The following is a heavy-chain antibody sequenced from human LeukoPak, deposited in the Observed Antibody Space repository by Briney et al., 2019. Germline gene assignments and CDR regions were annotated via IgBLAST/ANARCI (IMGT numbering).Heavy chain of an antibody. CDR3: ARDPKWAFGGVVGGDFDS. D-gene: IGHD3-16*02. Sequence: GSLRLSCAASGFTFSSYAMSWVRQPPGKGLEWIGEINHRGRTNYNPSLESRVTISVDTSKNQFSLNLNSVTAADTAVYYCARDPKWAFGGVVGGDFDSWGQGILVTVSS. J-gene: IGHJ4*02. V-gene: IGHV4-34*01. CDR1: GFTFSSYA. CDR2: INHRGRT.